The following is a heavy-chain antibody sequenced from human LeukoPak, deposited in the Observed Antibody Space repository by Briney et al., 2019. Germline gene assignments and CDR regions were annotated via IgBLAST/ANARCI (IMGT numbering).Heavy chain of an antibody. V-gene: IGHV4-59*01. CDR1: GGSISSYY. Sequence: SETQSLTCTVSGGSISSYYWSWIRQPPGKGLEWIGYIYYSGSTNYNPSLKSRVTISVDTSKNQFSLKLSSVTAADTAVYYCAGGDILTGYWFFDYWGQGTLVTVSS. D-gene: IGHD3-9*01. J-gene: IGHJ4*02. CDR2: IYYSGST. CDR3: AGGDILTGYWFFDY.